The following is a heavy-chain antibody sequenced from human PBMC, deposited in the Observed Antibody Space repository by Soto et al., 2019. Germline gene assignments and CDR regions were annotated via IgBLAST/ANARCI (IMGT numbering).Heavy chain of an antibody. D-gene: IGHD2-2*01. CDR3: ARDLILAVVPAAMDYYYYYGMDV. CDR2: MNPNSGNT. J-gene: IGHJ6*02. V-gene: IGHV1-8*01. CDR1: GYTFTSYD. Sequence: GASVKVSCKASGYTFTSYDINWGRQATGQGLEWMGWMNPNSGNTDYAQKFQGRVTMTRNTSISTAYMELSRLRSDDTAVYYCARDLILAVVPAAMDYYYYYGMDVWGQGTTVTVSS.